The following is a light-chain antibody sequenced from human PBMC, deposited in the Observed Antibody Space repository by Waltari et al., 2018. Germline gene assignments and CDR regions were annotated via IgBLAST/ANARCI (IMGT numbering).Light chain of an antibody. CDR2: EVS. V-gene: IGLV2-14*01. Sequence: QSALTQPASVSGSPGQSITISCTGTSSDVGGYNLLSWYQQYPGKAPKLMIYEVSDRPSGVSNRFSGSKSGNTASLTISGLEAEDEADYYCSSYTNRRTEIFGGGTKLTVL. J-gene: IGLJ2*01. CDR3: SSYTNRRTEI. CDR1: SSDVGGYNL.